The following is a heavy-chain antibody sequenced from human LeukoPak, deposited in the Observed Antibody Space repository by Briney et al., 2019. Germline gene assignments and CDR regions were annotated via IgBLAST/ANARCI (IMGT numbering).Heavy chain of an antibody. CDR2: INHSGST. CDR3: ARELLWFGELFYYYYYMDV. Sequence: SETLSLTCAVYGGSFSGYYWSWIRQPPGKGLEWIGEINHSGSTNYNPSLKSRVTISVDTSKNQFSLKLSSVTAADTAVYYCARELLWFGELFYYYYYMDVWGKGTTVTISS. J-gene: IGHJ6*03. V-gene: IGHV4-34*01. CDR1: GGSFSGYY. D-gene: IGHD3-10*01.